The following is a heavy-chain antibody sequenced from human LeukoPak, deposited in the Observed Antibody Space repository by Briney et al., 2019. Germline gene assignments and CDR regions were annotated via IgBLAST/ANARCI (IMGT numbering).Heavy chain of an antibody. D-gene: IGHD6-19*01. CDR2: ISYDGSNK. Sequence: GGSLRLSCAASGFTFSSYGIHWVRQAPGKGLEWVAVISYDGSNKYYADSVKGRFTISRDNSKNTLYLQINSLRPEDTAVYFCARASRWLAFDNWGQGTLVTVSS. CDR3: ARASRWLAFDN. J-gene: IGHJ4*02. CDR1: GFTFSSYG. V-gene: IGHV3-30*03.